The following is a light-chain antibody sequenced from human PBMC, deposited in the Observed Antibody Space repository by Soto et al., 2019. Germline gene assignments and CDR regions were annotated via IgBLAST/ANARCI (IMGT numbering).Light chain of an antibody. J-gene: IGLJ1*01. V-gene: IGLV2-23*02. CDR1: SSDVGSYNL. CDR3: CSYAGSNYV. CDR2: EVT. Sequence: QPALTQPASVSGSPGQSITISCTGTSSDVGSYNLVSWYQQHPGKAPKLMIYEVTKRPSGVSNRFSGSKSDNTASLTISGLQAEDEADYYCCSYAGSNYVFGTGTKVTVL.